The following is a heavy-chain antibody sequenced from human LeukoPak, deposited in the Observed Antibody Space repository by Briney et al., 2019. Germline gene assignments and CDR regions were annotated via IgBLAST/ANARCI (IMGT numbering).Heavy chain of an antibody. CDR1: GGSFSGYY. J-gene: IGHJ4*02. D-gene: IGHD2-15*01. V-gene: IGHV4-34*01. CDR2: INHSGST. CDR3: ASRGGGYCSGGSCYGIDGSLKN. Sequence: PSETLSLTCAVYGGSFSGYYWSWIRQPPGKGLEWIGEINHSGSTNYNPSLKSRVTISVDTSKNQFSLKLSSVTAADTAVYYCASRGGGYCSGGSCYGIDGSLKNWGQGTLVTVSS.